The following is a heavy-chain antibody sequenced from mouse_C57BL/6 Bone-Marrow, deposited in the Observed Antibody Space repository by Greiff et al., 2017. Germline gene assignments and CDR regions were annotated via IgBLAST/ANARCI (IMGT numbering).Heavy chain of an antibody. CDR2: IDPENGDT. D-gene: IGHD2-1*01. Sequence: VQLKQSGAELVRPGASVKLSCTASGFNIKDDYMHWVKQRPEQGLEWIGWIDPENGDTEYASKFQGKATITADTSSNTAYLQLSSLTSEDTAVXYCTTLLFDYWGQGTTLTVSS. J-gene: IGHJ2*01. CDR1: GFNIKDDY. CDR3: TTLLFDY. V-gene: IGHV14-4*01.